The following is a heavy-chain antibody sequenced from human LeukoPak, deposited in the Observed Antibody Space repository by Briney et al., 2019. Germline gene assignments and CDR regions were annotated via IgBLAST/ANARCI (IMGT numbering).Heavy chain of an antibody. CDR2: ISHSGST. V-gene: IGHV4-38-2*02. CDR1: GYSISSGYY. J-gene: IGHJ4*02. Sequence: SETLSLTCTVSGYSISSGYYWGWIRQPPGKGLKWIGSISHSGSTYYNPSLKSRVTISVDTSKNQFSLKLSSVTAADTAVYYCARLGGSGWYDYFDYWGQGTLVTVSS. D-gene: IGHD6-19*01. CDR3: ARLGGSGWYDYFDY.